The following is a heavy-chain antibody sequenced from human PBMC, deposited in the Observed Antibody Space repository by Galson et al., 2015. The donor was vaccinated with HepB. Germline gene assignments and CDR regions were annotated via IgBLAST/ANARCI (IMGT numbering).Heavy chain of an antibody. D-gene: IGHD3-10*01. J-gene: IGHJ3*02. CDR2: ISSSGSTI. CDR1: GFTFSSYA. V-gene: IGHV3-11*01. Sequence: SLRLSCAASGFTFSSYAMSWVRQAPGKGLEWVSYISSSGSTIYYADSVKGRFTISRDNAKNSLYLQMNSLRAEDTAVYYCARHMVQGVRRGAFDIWGQGTMVTVSS. CDR3: ARHMVQGVRRGAFDI.